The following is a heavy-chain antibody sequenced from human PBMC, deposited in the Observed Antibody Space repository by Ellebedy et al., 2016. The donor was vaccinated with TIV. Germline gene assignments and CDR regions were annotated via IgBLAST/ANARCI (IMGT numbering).Heavy chain of an antibody. D-gene: IGHD2-21*02. V-gene: IGHV3-23*01. CDR2: TSGDGVNR. Sequence: GESLKISCAASGFTFRDYAMSWVRQPPRKGLEWVSSTSGDGVNRYYRDSVKGRFTIYRDNAKNSLYLQMNSLRAEDTAVYYCASPPGVVTLWGQGTLVTVSS. J-gene: IGHJ4*02. CDR1: GFTFRDYA. CDR3: ASPPGVVTL.